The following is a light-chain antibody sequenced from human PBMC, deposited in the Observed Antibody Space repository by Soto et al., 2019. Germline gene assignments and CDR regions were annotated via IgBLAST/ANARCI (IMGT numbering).Light chain of an antibody. Sequence: DIQMTQSPSSLSQSVGDRVTITCRASQSISTWLAWYQQKPGKAPELLISDASNLESGVPSRFSGSGSGAEFTLTISSLQPDDFATYYCQQYNSYSLWTFGQGTKVDIK. J-gene: IGKJ1*01. V-gene: IGKV1-5*01. CDR2: DAS. CDR3: QQYNSYSLWT. CDR1: QSISTW.